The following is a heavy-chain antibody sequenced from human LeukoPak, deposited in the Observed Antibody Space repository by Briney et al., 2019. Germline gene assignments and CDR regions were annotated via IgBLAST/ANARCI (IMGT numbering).Heavy chain of an antibody. D-gene: IGHD1/OR15-1a*01. CDR1: GGSISSYY. Sequence: SETLTLTCTVSGGSISSYYWSWIRQPPGKGLEWIGYIYYNGSTKYNPSLKSRVTISVDTSKNQFSLKLSSVTAADTAVYYCARRLGTSGKGFDYWGEGPLVSVSS. V-gene: IGHV4-59*08. J-gene: IGHJ4*02. CDR3: ARRLGTSGKGFDY. CDR2: IYYNGST.